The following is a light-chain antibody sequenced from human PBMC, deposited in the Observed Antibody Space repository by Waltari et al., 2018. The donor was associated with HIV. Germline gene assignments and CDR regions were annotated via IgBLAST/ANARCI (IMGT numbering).Light chain of an antibody. J-gene: IGLJ3*02. CDR1: SSNIGAGYE. CDR2: ANT. Sequence: QSVLTQPPSVSGAPGQRVTLSCTGNSSNIGAGYEVHWYQQLPGTAPKLLIYANTHRPSGVPYRFSGSKSGPSASLAITGLQGEDEAHYYCQSYDSSLSTVFGGGTKLTVL. V-gene: IGLV1-40*01. CDR3: QSYDSSLSTV.